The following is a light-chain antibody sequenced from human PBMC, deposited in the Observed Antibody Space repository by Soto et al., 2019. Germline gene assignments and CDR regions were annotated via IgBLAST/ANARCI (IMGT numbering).Light chain of an antibody. CDR3: QQYNNWAPLT. CDR1: QSVSSN. V-gene: IGKV3-15*01. J-gene: IGKJ1*01. Sequence: EIVMTQSPATLSVSPGERATLSCRASQSVSSNLAWYQQKPGQAPRLLIYGASTRATGIPARVSGSRSGTELTLTVSSLQSEDFAVYYCQQYNNWAPLTFGQGTKVEIK. CDR2: GAS.